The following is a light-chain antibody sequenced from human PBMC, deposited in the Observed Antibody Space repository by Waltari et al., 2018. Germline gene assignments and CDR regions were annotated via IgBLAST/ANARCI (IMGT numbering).Light chain of an antibody. CDR2: GAS. Sequence: EIVLTQSPGTLSLSPGDRATLSCRASQTVRPTYLAWYQQKPGQAPTLLIYGASSRATGIPYRFSGSGSGTDFSLTISSLEPEDFAVYYCQQYDISPLTFGGGTKVEIK. CDR1: QTVRPTY. J-gene: IGKJ4*01. CDR3: QQYDISPLT. V-gene: IGKV3-20*01.